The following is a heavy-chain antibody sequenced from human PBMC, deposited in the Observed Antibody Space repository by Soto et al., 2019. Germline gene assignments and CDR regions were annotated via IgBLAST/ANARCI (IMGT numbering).Heavy chain of an antibody. CDR3: ARQLTWIRNANNDY. Sequence: SESLSLTCTVSGASIDSSTDYWGWIRQPPGKGLEWIGSIYYSGTTYYSPSLKSRVTISVDTSKNQFSLTLSSVTAADTAVYYCARQLTWIRNANNDYWGRGTLVTVSS. V-gene: IGHV4-39*01. CDR1: GASIDSSTDY. CDR2: IYYSGTT. D-gene: IGHD3-16*01. J-gene: IGHJ4*02.